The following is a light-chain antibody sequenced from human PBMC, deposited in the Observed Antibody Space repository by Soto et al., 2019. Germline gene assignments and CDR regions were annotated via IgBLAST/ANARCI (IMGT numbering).Light chain of an antibody. V-gene: IGKV1-5*03. CDR3: QHYNSYSEA. CDR1: QNINRW. CDR2: KAS. Sequence: DIQMTQSPSSLPASVGDRVTITCRASQNINRWLAWYQQKPGRAPKVLIYKASTLKSGVPSRFSGSGSGTEFTLTTSSLQPDDFATYYCQHYNSYSEAFGQGTKVDIK. J-gene: IGKJ1*01.